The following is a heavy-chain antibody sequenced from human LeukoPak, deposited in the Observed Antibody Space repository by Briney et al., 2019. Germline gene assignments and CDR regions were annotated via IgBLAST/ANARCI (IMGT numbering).Heavy chain of an antibody. CDR2: ISGSGGST. CDR3: AKVGDYDYVWGSYRLYYFDY. V-gene: IGHV3-23*01. CDR1: GFTFSSYA. J-gene: IGHJ4*02. D-gene: IGHD3-16*02. Sequence: PGGSLRLSCAASGFTFSSYAMSWVRQAPGKGLEWVSAISGSGGSTYYADSVKGRFTICRDNCKNKLYLQMNSLRAEDTAVYYCAKVGDYDYVWGSYRLYYFDYWGQGTLVTVSS.